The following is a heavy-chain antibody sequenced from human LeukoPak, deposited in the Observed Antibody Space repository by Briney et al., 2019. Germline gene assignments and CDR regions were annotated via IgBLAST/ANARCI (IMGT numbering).Heavy chain of an antibody. V-gene: IGHV3-23*01. D-gene: IGHD3-3*01. CDR2: ISGSGGST. CDR1: GFTFSRYD. J-gene: IGHJ4*02. CDR3: ARAFYDFWSGYYTPLRYFDY. Sequence: GGSLRLSCAASGFTFSRYDMDWVRQAPGKGLEWVSAISGSGGSTYYADSVKGRFTISRDNSKNTLYLQMNSLRAEDTAVYYCARAFYDFWSGYYTPLRYFDYWGQGTLVTVSS.